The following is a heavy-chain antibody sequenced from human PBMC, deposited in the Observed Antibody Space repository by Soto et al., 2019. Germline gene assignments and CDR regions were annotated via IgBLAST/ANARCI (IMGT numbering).Heavy chain of an antibody. CDR3: AKRRGAGGHFDY. V-gene: IGHV3-23*01. J-gene: IGHJ4*02. Sequence: GGSLRLSCAASGFTFSSYAMGWGRQGPGKGLEWVAVVSIGGSTHYADSVRGRFTISRDNSKNTLSLQMNSLTAEDTAVYFCAKRRGAGGHFDYWGQGALVTVSS. CDR2: VSIGGST. D-gene: IGHD2-15*01. CDR1: GFTFSSYA.